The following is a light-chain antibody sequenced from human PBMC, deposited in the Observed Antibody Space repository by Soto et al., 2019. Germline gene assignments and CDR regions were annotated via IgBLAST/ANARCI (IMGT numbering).Light chain of an antibody. CDR3: SSYTSSSTYV. V-gene: IGLV2-14*01. CDR1: SRDVGGYNY. Sequence: QSVLTQPASVSGSPGQSITISCTGTSRDVGGYNYVSWYQQHPGKAPKLMIYEVSNRPSGVSNRFSGSKSGNTASLTISGLQAEDEADYYCSSYTSSSTYVFGTGTQLTVL. CDR2: EVS. J-gene: IGLJ1*01.